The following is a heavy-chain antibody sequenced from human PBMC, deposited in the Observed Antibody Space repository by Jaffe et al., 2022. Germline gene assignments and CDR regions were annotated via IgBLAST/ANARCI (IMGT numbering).Heavy chain of an antibody. Sequence: EVQLVQSGAEVKKPGESLKISCKGSGYSFTSYWIGWVRQMPGKGLEWMGIIYPGDSDTRYSPSFQGQVTISADKSISTAYLQWSSLKASDTAMYYCVRHSRDIVVVPAAPYYYYYYMDVWGKGTTVTVSS. CDR3: VRHSRDIVVVPAAPYYYYYYMDV. V-gene: IGHV5-51*01. CDR2: IYPGDSDT. D-gene: IGHD2-2*01. J-gene: IGHJ6*03. CDR1: GYSFTSYW.